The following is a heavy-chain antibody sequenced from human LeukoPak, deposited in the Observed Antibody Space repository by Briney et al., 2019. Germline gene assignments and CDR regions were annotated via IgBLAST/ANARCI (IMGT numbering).Heavy chain of an antibody. J-gene: IGHJ6*03. CDR3: ARAPTGYSSGWSRNYYYYYYMDV. D-gene: IGHD6-19*01. Sequence: PSETLSLTCAVSGGSISSSNWWSWVRQPPGKGLEWIGYIYYSGSTNYNPSLKSRDTISVDTSKNQFSLKLSSVPAADTAVYYCARAPTGYSSGWSRNYYYYYYMDVWGKGTTVTISS. V-gene: IGHV4-4*02. CDR1: GGSISSSNW. CDR2: IYYSGST.